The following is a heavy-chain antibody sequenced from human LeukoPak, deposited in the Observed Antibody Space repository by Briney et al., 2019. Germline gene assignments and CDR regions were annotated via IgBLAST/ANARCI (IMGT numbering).Heavy chain of an antibody. CDR1: GFIFSDYS. CDR2: VGISSGNT. J-gene: IGHJ4*02. D-gene: IGHD1-1*01. V-gene: IGHV3-48*04. CDR3: ARDHNYAFDN. Sequence: GGSLRLSCAASGFIFSDYSMNWVRQAPGKGLEWISYVGISSGNTKYADSVKGRFTISGDSARNSLYLQMSSLRVEDTAVYYCARDHNYAFDNWGQGTLVTVSS.